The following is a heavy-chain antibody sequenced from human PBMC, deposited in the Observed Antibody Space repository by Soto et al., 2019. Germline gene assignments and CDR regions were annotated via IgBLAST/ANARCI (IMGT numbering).Heavy chain of an antibody. CDR1: GFTFSSYS. CDR3: ANSHYDILTGLGGMDV. Sequence: GGSLRLSCAASGFTFSSYSMNWVRQAPGKGLEWVSSISSSSSYIYYADSVKGRFTISRDNAKNSLYLQMNSLRAEDTAVYYCANSHYDILTGLGGMDVWGQGTTVTVSS. V-gene: IGHV3-21*01. D-gene: IGHD3-9*01. CDR2: ISSSSSYI. J-gene: IGHJ6*02.